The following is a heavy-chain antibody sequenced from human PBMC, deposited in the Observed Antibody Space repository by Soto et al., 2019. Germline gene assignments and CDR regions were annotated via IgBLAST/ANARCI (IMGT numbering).Heavy chain of an antibody. Sequence: GASVKVSCKASGGTFSSYAISWVRQAPGQGLEWMGGIIPIFGTANYAQKFQGRVTITADESTSTAYMELSSLRSEDTAVYYCARGRDIGYYDSSGYYSDWFDPWGQGTLVTVSS. CDR2: IIPIFGTA. V-gene: IGHV1-69*13. J-gene: IGHJ5*02. D-gene: IGHD3-22*01. CDR1: GGTFSSYA. CDR3: ARGRDIGYYDSSGYYSDWFDP.